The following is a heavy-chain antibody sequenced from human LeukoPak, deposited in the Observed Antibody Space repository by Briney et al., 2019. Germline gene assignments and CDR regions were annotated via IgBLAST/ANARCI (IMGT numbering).Heavy chain of an antibody. J-gene: IGHJ3*02. CDR3: ARAPGYCSSTSCHDAFDI. D-gene: IGHD2-2*01. Sequence: GRSLRLSCAASGFTFSSYATHWVRQAPGKGLEWVAVISYDGSNKYYADSVKGRFTISRDNSKNTLYLQMNSLRAEDTAVYYCARAPGYCSSTSCHDAFDIWGQGTMVTVSS. CDR1: GFTFSSYA. V-gene: IGHV3-30*01. CDR2: ISYDGSNK.